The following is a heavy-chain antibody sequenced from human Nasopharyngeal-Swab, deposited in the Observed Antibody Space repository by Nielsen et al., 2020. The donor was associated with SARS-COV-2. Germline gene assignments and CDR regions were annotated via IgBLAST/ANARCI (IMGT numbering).Heavy chain of an antibody. CDR3: ARRDTAMVLTDY. CDR2: ISSSSTI. J-gene: IGHJ4*02. V-gene: IGHV3-48*02. D-gene: IGHD5-18*01. Sequence: VRQAPGKGLEWVSYISSSSTIYYADSVKGRFTISRDNAKNSLYLQMNSLRDEDTAVYYCARRDTAMVLTDYWGQGTLVTVSS.